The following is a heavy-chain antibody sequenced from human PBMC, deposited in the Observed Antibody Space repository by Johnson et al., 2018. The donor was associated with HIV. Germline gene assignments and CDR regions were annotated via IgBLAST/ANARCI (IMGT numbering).Heavy chain of an antibody. CDR2: ISYDGSNK. Sequence: QVQLVESGGGVVQPGRSLRLSCAASGFTFSSYAMHWVRQAPGKGLEWVAVISYDGSNKYYADSVTGRFTISRDNSKNTPYLQMNSLRAEDTAVYYCASEGRGAPHDAFDIWGQGTMVTVSS. CDR1: GFTFSSYA. J-gene: IGHJ3*02. D-gene: IGHD2-15*01. CDR3: ASEGRGAPHDAFDI. V-gene: IGHV3-30-3*01.